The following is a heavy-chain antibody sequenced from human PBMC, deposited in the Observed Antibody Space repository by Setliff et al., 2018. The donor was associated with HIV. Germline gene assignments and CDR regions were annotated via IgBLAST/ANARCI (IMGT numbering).Heavy chain of an antibody. J-gene: IGHJ6*03. CDR3: ARGAWYTSGWYSSRYMDV. CDR1: GYTFTNSD. Sequence: GASVKVSCKASGYTFTNSDINWVRQATGQGLEWMGWMNPNSGNTGYAQKFQGRVIMTRDTSITTAYMELSSLRFDDTAVYYCARGAWYTSGWYSSRYMDVWGKGTTVTVSS. V-gene: IGHV1-8*02. CDR2: MNPNSGNT. D-gene: IGHD6-19*01.